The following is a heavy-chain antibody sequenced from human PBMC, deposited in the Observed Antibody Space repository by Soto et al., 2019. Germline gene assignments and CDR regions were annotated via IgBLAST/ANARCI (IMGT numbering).Heavy chain of an antibody. CDR2: IWYDGSNK. V-gene: IGHV3-33*01. D-gene: IGHD6-19*01. J-gene: IGHJ4*02. CDR3: ARDLRVAGHTGWAYYFDY. CDR1: GFTFSSYG. Sequence: QVQLVESGGGVVQPGRSLRLSCAASGFTFSSYGMHWVRQAPGKGLEWVAVIWYDGSNKYYADSVKGRFTISRDNSKNTLYLQMNSLSAEDTAVYYCARDLRVAGHTGWAYYFDYWGQGTLVTVSS.